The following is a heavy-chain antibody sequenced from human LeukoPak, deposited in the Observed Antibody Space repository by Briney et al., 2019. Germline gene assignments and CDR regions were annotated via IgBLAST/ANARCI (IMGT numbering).Heavy chain of an antibody. CDR3: ARTGLDYGSGSYYYYYYMDV. CDR2: IIPIFGTA. CDR1: GYTFTGYY. D-gene: IGHD3-10*01. V-gene: IGHV1-69*13. J-gene: IGHJ6*03. Sequence: GASVKVSCKASGYTFTGYYMHWVRQAPGQGLEWMGGIIPIFGTANYAQKFQGRVTITADESTSTAYMELSSLRSEDTAVYYCARTGLDYGSGSYYYYYYMDVWGKGTTVTISS.